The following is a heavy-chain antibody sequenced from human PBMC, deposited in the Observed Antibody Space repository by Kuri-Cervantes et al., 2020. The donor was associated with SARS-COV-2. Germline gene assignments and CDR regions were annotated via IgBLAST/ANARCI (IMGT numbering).Heavy chain of an antibody. D-gene: IGHD6-6*01. Sequence: ESLKISCTVSGGSISSHYWSWIRQPPGKGLEWIGYIYYSGSTNYNPSLKSRVTISVDTSKNQFSLKLSSVTAADTAVYYRARATYSSSFYYYYMDVWGKGTTVTVSS. V-gene: IGHV4-59*11. CDR2: IYYSGST. CDR1: GGSISSHY. CDR3: ARATYSSSFYYYYMDV. J-gene: IGHJ6*03.